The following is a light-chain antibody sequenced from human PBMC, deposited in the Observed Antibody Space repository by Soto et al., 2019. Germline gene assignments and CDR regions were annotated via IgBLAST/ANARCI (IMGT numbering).Light chain of an antibody. CDR1: QSISSW. Sequence: DIQMTQSPSTLSASVGDRVTITCRASQSISSWLTGYQQKAGQAPKLLIYKASIVESGVPSRFSDSGSGTEFTLTISSLQPDDSATYYCQQYSYFATFGQGTRVEVK. CDR3: QQYSYFAT. V-gene: IGKV1-5*03. CDR2: KAS. J-gene: IGKJ1*01.